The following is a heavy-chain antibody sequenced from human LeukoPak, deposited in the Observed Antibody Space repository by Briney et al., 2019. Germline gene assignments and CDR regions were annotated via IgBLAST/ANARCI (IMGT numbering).Heavy chain of an antibody. V-gene: IGHV4-30-4*01. Sequence: PSETLSLTCTVSGGSINNGGYYWSWIRQHPGKGLEWIGYIYYSGSSYYNPSLRSRVTISVDTSKNQFSLKLSSVTAADTAVYYCARDRRGNSYYDFWSGAYYYYYMDVWGKGTTVTVSS. CDR1: GGSINNGGYY. J-gene: IGHJ6*03. D-gene: IGHD3-3*01. CDR2: IYYSGSS. CDR3: ARDRRGNSYYDFWSGAYYYYYMDV.